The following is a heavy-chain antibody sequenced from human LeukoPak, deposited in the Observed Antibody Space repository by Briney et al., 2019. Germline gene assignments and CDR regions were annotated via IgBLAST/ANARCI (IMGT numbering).Heavy chain of an antibody. CDR3: ARLHYDGSGYEP. CDR2: MNPHSGST. Sequence: ASVKVSCKASGYTFTSYNIIWVRQATGQGLEWMGWMNPHSGSTGYAQNFQGRVTMTRNTSNSTAYMELSSLRSEDTAVYYCARLHYDGSGYEPWGQGTLVTVSS. CDR1: GYTFTSYN. V-gene: IGHV1-8*01. J-gene: IGHJ5*02. D-gene: IGHD3-22*01.